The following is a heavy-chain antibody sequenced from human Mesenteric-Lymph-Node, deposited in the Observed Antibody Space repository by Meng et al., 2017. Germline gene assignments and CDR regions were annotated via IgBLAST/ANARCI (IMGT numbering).Heavy chain of an antibody. J-gene: IGHJ4*02. CDR1: GFTFSSYS. V-gene: IGHV3-30*03. Sequence: QVQLVESGGGVVQPGRSLRLSCAASGFTFSSYSIHWVRQAPGKGLEWVAVISYDGSNKYYADSVKGRFTISRDNSKSTLYLQMNSLRAEDTAVYYCTGNSHIYGFDYWGPGTLVTVSS. CDR2: ISYDGSNK. D-gene: IGHD5-18*01. CDR3: TGNSHIYGFDY.